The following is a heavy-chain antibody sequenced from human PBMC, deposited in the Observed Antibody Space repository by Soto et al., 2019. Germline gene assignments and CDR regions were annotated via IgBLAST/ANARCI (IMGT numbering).Heavy chain of an antibody. J-gene: IGHJ6*02. Sequence: PSQTLSLTCAISGDSVSSNSAAWNWIRQSPSRGLEWLGRTYYRSRWYNDYAVSVKSRITINPDTSKNQFSLQLNSVTPEDTAVYYCARDGYSSSWYGIYYYYYGMDVWGQGTTVTVSS. V-gene: IGHV6-1*01. D-gene: IGHD6-13*01. CDR3: ARDGYSSSWYGIYYYYYGMDV. CDR2: TYYRSRWYN. CDR1: GDSVSSNSAA.